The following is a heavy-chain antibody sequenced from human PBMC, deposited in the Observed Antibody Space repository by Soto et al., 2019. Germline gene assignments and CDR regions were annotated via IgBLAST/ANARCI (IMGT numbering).Heavy chain of an antibody. CDR3: AIQSATQNKDDFDI. J-gene: IGHJ3*02. V-gene: IGHV4-39*01. CDR2: LYYTGST. Sequence: KPSETRSLTCTFSVCSSISLIDYWCCIRQPPGKWLEWIGSLYYTGSTYYKPSLRGRLTISVDTSKNQLCLRLTSVTAADTAMYYCAIQSATQNKDDFDIWGQGTMVTVSS. CDR1: VCSSISLIDY.